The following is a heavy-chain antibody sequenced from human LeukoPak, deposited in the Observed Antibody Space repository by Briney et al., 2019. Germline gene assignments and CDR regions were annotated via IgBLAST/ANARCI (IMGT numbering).Heavy chain of an antibody. Sequence: SGGSLRLSCAASGFTFSSYAMSWVRQAPGKGLEWVSFISGSGGSTYYADSVKGRFTISRDNSKNTLYLQMNSLRAEDTAVYYCAKGGDEYYYYGMDVWGQGTTVTVSS. CDR3: AKGGDEYYYYGMDV. CDR1: GFTFSSYA. CDR2: ISGSGGST. V-gene: IGHV3-23*01. D-gene: IGHD7-27*01. J-gene: IGHJ6*02.